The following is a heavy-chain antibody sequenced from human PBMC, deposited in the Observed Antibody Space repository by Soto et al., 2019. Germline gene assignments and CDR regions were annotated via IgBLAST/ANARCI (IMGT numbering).Heavy chain of an antibody. CDR3: ATTLLGYYDSSGYYYFDY. J-gene: IGHJ4*02. CDR1: GYTLTSYY. D-gene: IGHD3-22*01. V-gene: IGHV1-46*01. Sequence: ASVKVSCKASGYTLTSYYIHWVRQAPGQGLEWMGIINPSGGSTSYAQKFQGRVTMTRDTSTSTVYMELSSLRSEDTAVYYCATTLLGYYDSSGYYYFDYWGQGTLVTVSS. CDR2: INPSGGST.